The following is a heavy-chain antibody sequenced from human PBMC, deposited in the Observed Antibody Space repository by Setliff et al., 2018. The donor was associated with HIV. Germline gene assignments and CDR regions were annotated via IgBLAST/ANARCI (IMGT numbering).Heavy chain of an antibody. D-gene: IGHD3-22*01. Sequence: GGSLRLSCAASGFTVSSNYMSRVRQAPGKGLEWVSVIYSGGSTYYADSVKGRFTISRDNSKNTLYLQMNSLRAEDTAVYYCARDDYDSSGYPLGWGQGTLVTVSS. V-gene: IGHV3-53*01. CDR3: ARDDYDSSGYPLG. CDR2: IYSGGST. J-gene: IGHJ4*02. CDR1: GFTVSSNY.